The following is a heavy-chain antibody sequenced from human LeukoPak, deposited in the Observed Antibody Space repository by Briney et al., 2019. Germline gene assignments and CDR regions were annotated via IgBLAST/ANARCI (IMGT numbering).Heavy chain of an antibody. CDR2: IYHSGST. V-gene: IGHV4-30-2*01. Sequence: SQTLPLTCTVSGGSISSGGYYWSWIRQPPGKGLEWIGYIYHSGSTYYNPSLKSRVTISVDRSKNQFSLKLSSVTAADTAVYYCARGNRVDILTGYLTENWFDPWGQGTLVTVSS. J-gene: IGHJ5*02. D-gene: IGHD3-9*01. CDR3: ARGNRVDILTGYLTENWFDP. CDR1: GGSISSGGYY.